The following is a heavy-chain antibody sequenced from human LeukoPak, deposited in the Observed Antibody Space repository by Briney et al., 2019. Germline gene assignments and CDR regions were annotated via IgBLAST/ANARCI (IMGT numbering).Heavy chain of an antibody. CDR2: ISSSGSTI. Sequence: GGSLRLSCAASGFTFSSYEMNWVRQAPGKGLEWVSYISSSGSTIYYADSVKGRFTISRDNAKNSLYLQMNSLRAEDTAVYYCAREGSYDFWSGYYHYYYYMDVWGKGTTVTVSS. J-gene: IGHJ6*03. V-gene: IGHV3-48*03. CDR3: AREGSYDFWSGYYHYYYYMDV. CDR1: GFTFSSYE. D-gene: IGHD3-3*01.